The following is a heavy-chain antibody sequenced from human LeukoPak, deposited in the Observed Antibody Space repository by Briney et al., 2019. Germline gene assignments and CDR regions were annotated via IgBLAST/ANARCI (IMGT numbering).Heavy chain of an antibody. Sequence: SVKVSCKASGGTFSSYAISWVRQAPGQGLEWMGRIIPIFGTANYAQKFRGRVTITTDESTSTAYMELSSLRSEDTAVYYCASLLRGTYYYDSSGYYDWGQGTLVTVSS. D-gene: IGHD3-22*01. CDR3: ASLLRGTYYYDSSGYYD. V-gene: IGHV1-69*05. CDR1: GGTFSSYA. J-gene: IGHJ4*02. CDR2: IIPIFGTA.